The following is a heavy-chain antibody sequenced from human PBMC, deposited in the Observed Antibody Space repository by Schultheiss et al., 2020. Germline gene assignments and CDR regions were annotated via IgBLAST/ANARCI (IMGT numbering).Heavy chain of an antibody. V-gene: IGHV4-30-2*01. D-gene: IGHD4-11*01. CDR2: IYHSGST. Sequence: SETLSLTCAVSGGSISSGGYSWSWIRQPPGKGLEWIGYIYHSGSTYYNPSLKSRVTISVDRSKNQFSLKLSSVTAADTAVYYCARGNYGFNFDYWGQGTLVTVSS. CDR3: ARGNYGFNFDY. J-gene: IGHJ4*02. CDR1: GGSISSGGYS.